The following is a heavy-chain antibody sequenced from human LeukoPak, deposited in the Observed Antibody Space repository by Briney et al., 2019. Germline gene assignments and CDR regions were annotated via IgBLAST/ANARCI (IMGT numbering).Heavy chain of an antibody. CDR3: ARFIAAPYYFDY. CDR2: ISYDGSNK. D-gene: IGHD6-13*01. V-gene: IGHV3-30*03. Sequence: PGGSLRLSCAASGFTFSSYGMHWVRQAPGKGLEWVAVISYDGSNKYYADSVKGRFTISRDNSKNTLYLQMNSLRAEDTAVYYRARFIAAPYYFDYWGRGTLVTVSS. J-gene: IGHJ4*02. CDR1: GFTFSSYG.